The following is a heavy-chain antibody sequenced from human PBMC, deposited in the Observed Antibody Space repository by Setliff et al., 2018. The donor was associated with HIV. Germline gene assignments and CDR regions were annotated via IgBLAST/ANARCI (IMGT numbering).Heavy chain of an antibody. CDR3: AKCSEMLGTPATTSGYYCGWFDP. V-gene: IGHV1-18*01. CDR1: GGTFSTYV. J-gene: IGHJ5*02. Sequence: ASVKVSCKTSGGTFSTYVISWVRQAPGQGLEWMGWVSAYDGKALYAQKFQGRVTMTTDTSPSTAYMDLRGLRSDDTAVYYCAKCSEMLGTPATTSGYYCGWFDPWGQGTRVTVSS. D-gene: IGHD3-22*01. CDR2: VSAYDGKA.